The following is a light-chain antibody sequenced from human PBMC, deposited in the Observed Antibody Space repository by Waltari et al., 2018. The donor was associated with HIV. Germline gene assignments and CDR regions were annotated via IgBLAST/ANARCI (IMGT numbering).Light chain of an antibody. J-gene: IGLJ2*01. CDR2: SNI. CDR3: QSYDSSLSGSI. CDR1: SSNIGAGYD. Sequence: QSVLTQPPSVFGVPGQRVTISCTGNSSNIGAGYDVHWYQQLPRTAPKLLIFSNINRPSGVPDRFSDSKSGTSASLAITGLQAEDEADYYCQSYDSSLSGSIFGGGTKLTVL. V-gene: IGLV1-40*01.